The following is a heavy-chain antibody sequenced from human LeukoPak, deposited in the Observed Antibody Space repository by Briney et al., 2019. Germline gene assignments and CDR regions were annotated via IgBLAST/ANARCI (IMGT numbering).Heavy chain of an antibody. Sequence: SETLSLTCTVSGGSISSYYWSWIRQPPGKGMEWVGYIFYSGRTNYNPSLKSRVTISVDTSKNQFSLKLSSVTAADTAVYYCARTSSRDGYNPYYFDYWGQGTLVTVSS. D-gene: IGHD5-24*01. CDR3: ARTSSRDGYNPYYFDY. V-gene: IGHV4-59*01. CDR2: IFYSGRT. CDR1: GGSISSYY. J-gene: IGHJ4*02.